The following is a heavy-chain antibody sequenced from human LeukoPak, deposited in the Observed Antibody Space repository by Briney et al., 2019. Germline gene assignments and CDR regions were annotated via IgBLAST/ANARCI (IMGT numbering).Heavy chain of an antibody. Sequence: ASVKVSYKASGGTFSSYAISWVRQAPGQGLEWMGGIIPIFGTANYAQKFQGRVTITADESTSTAYMELSSLRSEDTAVYYCARGPRPYDFWSGPLDYWGQGTLVTVSS. D-gene: IGHD3-3*01. CDR3: ARGPRPYDFWSGPLDY. V-gene: IGHV1-69*13. CDR2: IIPIFGTA. CDR1: GGTFSSYA. J-gene: IGHJ4*02.